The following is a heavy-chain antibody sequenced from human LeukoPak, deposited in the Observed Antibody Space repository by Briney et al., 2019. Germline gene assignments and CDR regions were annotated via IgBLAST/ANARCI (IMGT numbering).Heavy chain of an antibody. CDR3: AVVNYDFWSGYETGSDY. CDR1: GFTFSSYG. Sequence: GGSLRLSCAASGFTFSSYGMHWVRQAPGKGLEWVAFIRYDGSNKYYADSVKGRFTISRDNSKNTLYLQMNSLRAEDTAVYYCAVVNYDFWSGYETGSDYWGQGTLVTVSS. V-gene: IGHV3-30*02. J-gene: IGHJ4*02. CDR2: IRYDGSNK. D-gene: IGHD3-3*01.